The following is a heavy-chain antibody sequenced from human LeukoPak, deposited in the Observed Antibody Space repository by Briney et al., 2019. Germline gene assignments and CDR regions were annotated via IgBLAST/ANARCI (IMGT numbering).Heavy chain of an antibody. CDR3: ARAGPGGDPIDY. Sequence: ASVKVFCKASGYTFTSYAMHCVRQAPGQRLEWMGWINAGNGNTKYSQKFQGRVTITRDTSASTAYMELSSLRSEDTAVYYCARAGPGGDPIDYWGQGTLVTVSS. J-gene: IGHJ4*02. CDR1: GYTFTSYA. D-gene: IGHD2-21*02. CDR2: INAGNGNT. V-gene: IGHV1-3*01.